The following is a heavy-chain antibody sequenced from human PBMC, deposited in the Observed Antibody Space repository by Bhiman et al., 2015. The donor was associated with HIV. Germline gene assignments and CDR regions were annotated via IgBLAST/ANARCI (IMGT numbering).Heavy chain of an antibody. V-gene: IGHV3-23*01. CDR2: ISGSGGST. CDR3: AREFTGYSSSNFDY. J-gene: IGHJ4*02. CDR1: GFTFSSYA. D-gene: IGHD6-13*01. Sequence: EVQLLESGGGLVQPGGSLRLSCAASGFTFSSYAMSWVRQAPGKGLEWVSAISGSGGSTYYADSVKGRFTISRDNAKNSLYLQVNSLRAEDTAVYYCAREFTGYSSSNFDYWGQGTLVTVSS.